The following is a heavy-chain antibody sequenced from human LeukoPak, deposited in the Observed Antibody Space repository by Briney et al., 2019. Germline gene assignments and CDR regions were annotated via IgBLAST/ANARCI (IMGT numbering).Heavy chain of an antibody. CDR3: ASLGYCSGGSCYSVLDY. J-gene: IGHJ4*02. D-gene: IGHD2-15*01. CDR2: IYTSGST. CDR1: GGSISSGSYY. V-gene: IGHV4-61*02. Sequence: SETLSLTCTVSGGSISSGSYYWSWIRQPAGKGLEWIGRIYTSGSTNYNPSLKSRVTISVDTSKNQFSLKLSSVTAADTAVYYCASLGYCSGGSCYSVLDYWGQGTLVTVSS.